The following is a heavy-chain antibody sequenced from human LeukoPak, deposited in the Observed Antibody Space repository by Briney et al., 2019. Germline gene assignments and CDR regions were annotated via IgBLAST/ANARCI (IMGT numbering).Heavy chain of an antibody. CDR3: AKGGSSWYEVDY. Sequence: GGSLRLSCAASGFTFSSYAMSWVRQAPGKGLEWVSAISGSGGSTYYADSVKGRFTISRDNSKSTLYLQMNSLRAEDTAVYYCAKGGSSWYEVDYWGQGTLVTVSS. J-gene: IGHJ4*02. CDR2: ISGSGGST. D-gene: IGHD6-13*01. V-gene: IGHV3-23*01. CDR1: GFTFSSYA.